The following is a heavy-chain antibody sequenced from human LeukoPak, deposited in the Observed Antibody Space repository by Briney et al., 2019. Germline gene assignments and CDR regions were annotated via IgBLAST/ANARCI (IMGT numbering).Heavy chain of an antibody. CDR2: ISGSGGST. Sequence: PGGSLRLSCAASGFTFSSYAMSWVRQAPGKGLEWVSAISGSGGSTYYADSVKGRFTISRDNSKNTLYLQMNSLRAEDTAVYYCAKDLVDIVATITRARRNAAFDYWGQGTLVTVSS. V-gene: IGHV3-23*01. D-gene: IGHD5-12*01. CDR1: GFTFSSYA. J-gene: IGHJ4*02. CDR3: AKDLVDIVATITRARRNAAFDY.